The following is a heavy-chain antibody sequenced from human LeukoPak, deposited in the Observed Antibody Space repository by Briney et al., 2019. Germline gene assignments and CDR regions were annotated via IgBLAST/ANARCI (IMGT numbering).Heavy chain of an antibody. CDR1: GFTFSSYS. CDR3: AREARRDYYGGDGDAFDI. Sequence: GGSLRLSCAASGFTFSSYSMNWVRQAPGKGLEWVSSISSSSSYIYYADSVKGRFTISRDNAKNSLYLQMNSLRAEDTAVYYCAREARRDYYGGDGDAFDIWGQGTMVTVSS. D-gene: IGHD3-10*01. V-gene: IGHV3-21*01. CDR2: ISSSSSYI. J-gene: IGHJ3*02.